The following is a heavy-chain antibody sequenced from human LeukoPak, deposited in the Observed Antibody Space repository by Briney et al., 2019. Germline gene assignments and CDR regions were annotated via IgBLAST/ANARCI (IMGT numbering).Heavy chain of an antibody. J-gene: IGHJ4*02. CDR1: GYTFTSYG. Sequence: GASVKVSCKASGYTFTSYGISWVRQAPGQGLEWMGWISAYNGNTNYAQKLQGRGTMTTDTSTSTVYMELWSLRSDDTAVYYCAREPYSSSWRSFDYWGQGTLVTVSS. CDR3: AREPYSSSWRSFDY. CDR2: ISAYNGNT. D-gene: IGHD6-13*01. V-gene: IGHV1-18*01.